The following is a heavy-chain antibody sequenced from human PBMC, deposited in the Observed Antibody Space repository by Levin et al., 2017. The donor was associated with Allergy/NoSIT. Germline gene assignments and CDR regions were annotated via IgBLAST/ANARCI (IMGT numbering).Heavy chain of an antibody. CDR2: IYYSGST. CDR1: GGSISSYY. Sequence: TSETLSLTCTVSGGSISSYYWSWIRQPPGKGLEWIGNIYYSGSTNYNPSLKSRVTISVDTSKNQFSLKLSSVTAADTAVYYCARDPFLERSDAFDIWGQGTMVTVSS. J-gene: IGHJ3*02. D-gene: IGHD1-1*01. CDR3: ARDPFLERSDAFDI. V-gene: IGHV4-59*01.